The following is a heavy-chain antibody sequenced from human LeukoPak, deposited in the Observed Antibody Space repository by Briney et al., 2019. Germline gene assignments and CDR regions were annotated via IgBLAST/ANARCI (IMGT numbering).Heavy chain of an antibody. CDR3: AREWQYQFDY. D-gene: IGHD4-11*01. J-gene: IGHJ4*02. V-gene: IGHV4-31*03. CDR2: VYYSGGT. CDR1: GDSVSSGAYY. Sequence: PSQTLSLTCTVSGDSVSSGAYYWNWIRQHPGKGLEWLGYVYYSGGTYYNPSLKSRVAISIDTSRNQFSLKLSSVTAADTAVYYCAREWQYQFDYWGQGSLVTISS.